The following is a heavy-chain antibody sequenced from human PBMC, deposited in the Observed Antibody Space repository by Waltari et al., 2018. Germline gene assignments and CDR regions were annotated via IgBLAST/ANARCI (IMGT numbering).Heavy chain of an antibody. V-gene: IGHV4-34*01. Sequence: QVQLQQWGAGLLKPSETLSLTCAVYGGSFSGYYWSWIRQPPGKGLEWIGEINHSRSTRHNPSRRSRVTISVDSSKSQFSLKLSSVAAADTAVYYCARGRPPIGVVVAATRSGWFDPWVQGTLVTVSS. D-gene: IGHD2-15*01. CDR1: GGSFSGYY. J-gene: IGHJ5*02. CDR2: INHSRST. CDR3: ARGRPPIGVVVAATRSGWFDP.